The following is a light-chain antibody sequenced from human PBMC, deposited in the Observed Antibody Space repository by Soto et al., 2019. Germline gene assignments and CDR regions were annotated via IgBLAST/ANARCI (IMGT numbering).Light chain of an antibody. CDR2: GAS. Sequence: EIVMAQSPATLSVSPGERATLSCRASQSVSSSYLAWYQQKPGQAPRLLIYGASSRATGIPDRFSGSGSGTEFTLTISSLQSEDFAVYYCQQYNHWPPYTFGQGTKVDI. J-gene: IGKJ2*01. CDR1: QSVSSSY. V-gene: IGKV3D-15*01. CDR3: QQYNHWPPYT.